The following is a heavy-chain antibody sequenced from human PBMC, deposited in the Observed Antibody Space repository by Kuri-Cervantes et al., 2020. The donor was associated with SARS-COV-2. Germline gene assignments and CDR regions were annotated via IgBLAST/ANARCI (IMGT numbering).Heavy chain of an antibody. CDR3: ATAEDTARPWYFDL. CDR1: GGSISSSSYY. V-gene: IGHV4-39*07. CDR2: IYYSGST. Sequence: GSLRLSCTVSGGSISSSSYYWGWIRQPPGKGLEWIGSIYYSGSTYYNPSLKSRVTISVDTSRNQFSLKLSSVTAADTAAYYCATAEDTARPWYFDLWGRGTLVTVSS. J-gene: IGHJ2*01. D-gene: IGHD5-18*01.